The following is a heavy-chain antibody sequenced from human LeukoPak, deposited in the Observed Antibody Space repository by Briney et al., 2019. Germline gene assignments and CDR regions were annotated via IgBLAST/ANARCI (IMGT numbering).Heavy chain of an antibody. CDR3: ATSRRSEGVEY. D-gene: IGHD3-16*01. J-gene: IGHJ4*02. CDR1: GGSISSYY. V-gene: IGHV4-59*08. CDR2: IYYTGSN. Sequence: SETLSLTCTVSGGSISSYYWSWIRQPAGKGLEWIGYIYYTGSNNYNPSLKSRVTISMDTSKNQFSLKLSSVTAADTAVYYCATSRRSEGVEYWGQGTLVTLSS.